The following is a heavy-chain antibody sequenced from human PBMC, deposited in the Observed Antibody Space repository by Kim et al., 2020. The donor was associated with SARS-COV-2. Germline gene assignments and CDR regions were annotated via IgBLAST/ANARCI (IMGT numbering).Heavy chain of an antibody. Sequence: SETLSLTCTVSGGSISSGGYYWSWIRQHPGKGLEWIGYIYYSGSTYYNPSLKSRVTISVDTSKNRFSLKLSSVTAADTAVYYCARGRGYGPREYFQHWGQGTLVTVSS. J-gene: IGHJ1*01. CDR2: IYYSGST. D-gene: IGHD5-12*01. CDR3: ARGRGYGPREYFQH. V-gene: IGHV4-31*03. CDR1: GGSISSGGYY.